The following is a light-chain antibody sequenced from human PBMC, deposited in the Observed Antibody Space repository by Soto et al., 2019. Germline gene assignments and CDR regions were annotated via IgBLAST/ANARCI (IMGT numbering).Light chain of an antibody. CDR2: GTS. CDR1: QTVNGNY. J-gene: IGKJ1*01. V-gene: IGKV3-20*01. Sequence: ETVLTQSPGTLSLSPGERATLSCRASQTVNGNYLGWYQQKPGQAPRLLIYGTSSRATGIPDRFSGSGSGTDFTLTISRLGPEDFAVYYCQQCGSLPGTFGQGTRVDIK. CDR3: QQCGSLPGT.